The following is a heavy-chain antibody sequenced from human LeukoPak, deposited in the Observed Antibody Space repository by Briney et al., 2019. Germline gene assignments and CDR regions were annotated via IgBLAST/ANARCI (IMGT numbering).Heavy chain of an antibody. Sequence: GGSLRLSCAASGFTFSSYAMSWVRQAPGKGLEWVSALSGSGSNTYYADSVKGRFTISRDNSKNTLYLQMNTLRTEDTAVYYCAKEPQIDRRPDYWGQGTLVTVSS. CDR2: LSGSGSNT. D-gene: IGHD3-22*01. CDR3: AKEPQIDRRPDY. J-gene: IGHJ4*02. V-gene: IGHV3-23*01. CDR1: GFTFSSYA.